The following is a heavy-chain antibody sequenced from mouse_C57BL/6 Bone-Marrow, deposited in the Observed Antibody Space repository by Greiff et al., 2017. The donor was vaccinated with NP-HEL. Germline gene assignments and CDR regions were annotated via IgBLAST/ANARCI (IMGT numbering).Heavy chain of an antibody. V-gene: IGHV1-74*01. J-gene: IGHJ2*01. CDR1: GYTFTSYW. CDR3: AIGEQLSYFDY. Sequence: QVQLQQPGSAPVKPGASVKVSCKASGYTFTSYWMHWVKQRPGQGLEWIGRLPPSDSDTNYNQKFKGKATLTVDKSSSTAYMQLSSLTSEDSAVYYCAIGEQLSYFDYWGQGTTLTVSS. CDR2: LPPSDSDT. D-gene: IGHD3-1*01.